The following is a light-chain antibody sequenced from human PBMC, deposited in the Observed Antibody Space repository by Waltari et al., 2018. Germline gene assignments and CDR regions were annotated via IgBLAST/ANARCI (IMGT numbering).Light chain of an antibody. J-gene: IGLJ3*02. CDR3: SSYRSSSTRWV. CDR2: EVS. Sequence: QSALTQPASVSGSPGQSITISCTGTSSDVGGYNYVSWYQQNPGKAPKRMIYEVSNRPSGVSKSFSGSKSGNTASLTISGLQAEDEADYYCSSYRSSSTRWVFGGGTKLTVL. V-gene: IGLV2-14*01. CDR1: SSDVGGYNY.